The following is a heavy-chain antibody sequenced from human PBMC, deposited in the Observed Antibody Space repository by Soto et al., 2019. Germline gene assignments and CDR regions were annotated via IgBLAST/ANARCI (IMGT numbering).Heavy chain of an antibody. V-gene: IGHV4-34*01. CDR1: GGSFSGYY. D-gene: IGHD6-19*01. J-gene: IGHJ4*02. Sequence: SETLSLTCAAYGGSFSGYYWSWIRQPPGKGLEWIGEINHSGSTNYNPSLKSRVTMSVDTSKNQFSLTLTSVTAADTAAYFCARGGNGWYQEYWGPGTLGTVSS. CDR3: ARGGNGWYQEY. CDR2: INHSGST.